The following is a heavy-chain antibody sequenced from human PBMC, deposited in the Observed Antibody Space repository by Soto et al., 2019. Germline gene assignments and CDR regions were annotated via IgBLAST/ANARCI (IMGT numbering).Heavy chain of an antibody. CDR1: GFIFSTYA. J-gene: IGHJ6*02. CDR3: ARPGSGYDVLTGRYFYYYHTVDV. CDR2: ISYDGNTK. V-gene: IGHV3-30-3*01. Sequence: PGGSLRLSCAASGFIFSTYAMHWVRQPPGKGLEWVAVISYDGNTKDYADSVKGRFSISRDSSKNTVYLQMSSLRTEDTAVYYCARPGSGYDVLTGRYFYYYHTVDVWGQGTTVTVSS. D-gene: IGHD3-9*01.